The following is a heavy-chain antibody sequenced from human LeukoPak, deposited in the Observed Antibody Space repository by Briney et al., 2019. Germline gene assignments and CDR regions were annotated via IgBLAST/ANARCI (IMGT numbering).Heavy chain of an antibody. Sequence: ASVKVSCKASGYTFTSYDINWVRQATGQGLEWMGWMNPNSGNTGYAQKFQGRVTMTRNTSISTAYMELSSLRSEDTAVYYCARGYCSGGSCTINYYMDVWGKGTTVTISS. V-gene: IGHV1-8*01. J-gene: IGHJ6*03. CDR1: GYTFTSYD. D-gene: IGHD2-15*01. CDR2: MNPNSGNT. CDR3: ARGYCSGGSCTINYYMDV.